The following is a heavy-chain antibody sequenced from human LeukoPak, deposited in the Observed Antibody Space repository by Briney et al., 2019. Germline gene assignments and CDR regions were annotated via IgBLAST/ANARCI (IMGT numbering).Heavy chain of an antibody. CDR2: INSGGSGT. D-gene: IGHD1-26*01. CDR3: ASSGSYRFDY. Sequence: GGSLRLSCAASGFPLSSYWMHWVRQAPGKGLVWVSRINSGGSGTSYADSVEGRFTISRDNAKNSLYLQMYSLRDEDTAVYYCASSGSYRFDYWGQGTLVTVSS. J-gene: IGHJ4*02. CDR1: GFPLSSYW. V-gene: IGHV3-74*01.